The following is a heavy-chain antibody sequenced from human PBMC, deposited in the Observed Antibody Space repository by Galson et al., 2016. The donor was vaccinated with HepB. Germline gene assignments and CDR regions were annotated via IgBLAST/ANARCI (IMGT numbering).Heavy chain of an antibody. D-gene: IGHD5-12*01. V-gene: IGHV6-1*01. CDR2: TYFRSRWYK. CDR3: ARGTGSGTAFDY. Sequence: CAISGDSVSRNSAAWFWIRQSPSRGLEWLGRTYFRSRWYKDYAVSVKSRMTITPDTSKNQFSLQLNSVTPEDTAVYYCARGTGSGTAFDYWGQGTLVTVSS. CDR1: GDSVSRNSAA. J-gene: IGHJ4*02.